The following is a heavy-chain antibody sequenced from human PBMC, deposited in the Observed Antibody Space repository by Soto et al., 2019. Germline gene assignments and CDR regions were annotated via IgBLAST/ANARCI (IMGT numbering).Heavy chain of an antibody. CDR2: ISGSGGST. D-gene: IGHD3-3*01. CDR3: AKGPPTIFGVVIKGYFDY. Sequence: GGSLRLSCAASGFTFSSYAMSWVRQAPGKGLEWVSAISGSGGSTYYADSVKGRFTISRDNSKNTLYLQMNSLRAEDTAVYYCAKGPPTIFGVVIKGYFDYWGQGTLVTVSS. J-gene: IGHJ4*02. CDR1: GFTFSSYA. V-gene: IGHV3-23*01.